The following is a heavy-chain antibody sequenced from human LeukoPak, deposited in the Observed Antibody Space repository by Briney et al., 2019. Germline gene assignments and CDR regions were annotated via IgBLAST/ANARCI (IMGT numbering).Heavy chain of an antibody. J-gene: IGHJ5*02. V-gene: IGHV4-31*03. CDR1: GGSISSGGYY. CDR2: IYYSGST. Sequence: PSETLSLTCTVSGGSISSGGYYWSWIRQHPGKGLEWIGYIYYSGSTYYNPSLKSRVTISVDTSKNQFSLKLSSVTAADTAVYYCARDWRDILTGYHNRFDPWGQGTLVTVSS. D-gene: IGHD3-9*01. CDR3: ARDWRDILTGYHNRFDP.